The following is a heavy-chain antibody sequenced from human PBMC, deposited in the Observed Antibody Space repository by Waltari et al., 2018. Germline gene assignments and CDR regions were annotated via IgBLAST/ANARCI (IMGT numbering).Heavy chain of an antibody. Sequence: QVQLVQSGAEVKKPGSSVKVSCKASGCTFSSYAIIWVRQAPGQGLGWMGGNKPIGGTENDERRCQVRGTITADESTSTAYMELSSLRSEDKAVYYCARGKIEYSSSSSFDYWGQGTLVTVSS. J-gene: IGHJ4*02. CDR3: ARGKIEYSSSSSFDY. CDR1: GCTFSSYA. CDR2: NKPIGGTE. D-gene: IGHD6-6*01. V-gene: IGHV1-69*01.